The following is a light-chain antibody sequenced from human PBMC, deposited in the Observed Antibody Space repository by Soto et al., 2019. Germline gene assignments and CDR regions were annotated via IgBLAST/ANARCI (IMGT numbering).Light chain of an antibody. CDR1: NSNIGADYE. V-gene: IGLV1-40*01. J-gene: IGLJ2*01. CDR3: QSFDSSLTGPI. CDR2: NNT. Sequence: QAVVTQPPSVSGAPGQRVTISCTGSNSNIGADYEVYWYQQFPGTAPKLLISNNTNRPSGVPDRFSGSRSGTSASLAITGLQSEDEADYYCQSFDSSLTGPILGVGTKLTVL.